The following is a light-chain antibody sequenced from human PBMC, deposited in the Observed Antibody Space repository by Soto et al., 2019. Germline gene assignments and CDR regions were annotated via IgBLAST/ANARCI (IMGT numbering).Light chain of an antibody. Sequence: DIVLTQSPGTLSLSPGERATLSCRASQGVSGTYLAWYQQKPGQAPRVLIYGASIRAAGIPDRFSGSGSGTDFTLTITSLEPEDFVVYYCQLYGSSRRYPFGQGTQLEIK. V-gene: IGKV3-20*01. CDR3: QLYGSSRRYP. CDR1: QGVSGTY. J-gene: IGKJ2*01. CDR2: GAS.